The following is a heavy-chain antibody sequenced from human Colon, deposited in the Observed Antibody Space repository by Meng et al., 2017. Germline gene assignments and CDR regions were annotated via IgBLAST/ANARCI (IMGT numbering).Heavy chain of an antibody. J-gene: IGHJ5*02. Sequence: QVPLQQWGAGLLKPSETLSLTCAVYGGSFSGYYWSWIRQPPGKGLEWIGEINHSGSTNYNPSLKSRVTISVDTSKNQFSLKLSSVTAADTAVCYCARERLSSGWYGGRWFDPWGQGTLVTASS. D-gene: IGHD6-19*01. CDR2: INHSGST. V-gene: IGHV4-34*01. CDR3: ARERLSSGWYGGRWFDP. CDR1: GGSFSGYY.